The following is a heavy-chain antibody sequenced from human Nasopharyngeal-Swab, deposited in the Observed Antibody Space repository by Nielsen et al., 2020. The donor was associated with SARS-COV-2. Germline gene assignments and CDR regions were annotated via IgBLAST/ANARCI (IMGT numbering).Heavy chain of an antibody. CDR2: INPSGGST. J-gene: IGHJ4*02. D-gene: IGHD4-11*01. V-gene: IGHV1-46*01. CDR3: ARGAPNTVSALDY. Sequence: WVRQAPGQGLEWMGIINPSGGSTSYAQKFQGRVTMTRDTSTSTVYMDLSSLRSEDTAVYYCARGAPNTVSALDYWGQGTLVTVSS.